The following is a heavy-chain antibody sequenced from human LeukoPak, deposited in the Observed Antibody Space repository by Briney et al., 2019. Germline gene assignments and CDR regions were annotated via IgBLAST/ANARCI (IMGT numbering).Heavy chain of an antibody. Sequence: PSETLSLTCSVSGGSIDTYYWSWIRQPAGKGLEWIAQIHTSGRPDFNPFLKSRVSISMDTPNNQFSLMISSVTAADTAIYYCAGRGLSTGWTFDYWGHGNLVTVSS. CDR1: GGSIDTYY. V-gene: IGHV4-4*07. CDR2: IHTSGRP. D-gene: IGHD6-19*01. J-gene: IGHJ4*01. CDR3: AGRGLSTGWTFDY.